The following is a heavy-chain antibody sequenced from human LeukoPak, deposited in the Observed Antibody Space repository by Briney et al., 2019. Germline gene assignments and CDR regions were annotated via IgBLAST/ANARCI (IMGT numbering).Heavy chain of an antibody. CDR2: ISAYNGNT. J-gene: IGHJ3*02. V-gene: IGHV1-18*01. CDR1: GYTFTSYG. CDR3: ARGTYYDADLYHLDI. Sequence: ASVKVSCKASGYTFTSYGISWVRQAPGQGLEWMGWISAYNGNTNYAHKLQGRVTMTTDTSTSTAYMELRSLRSDDTAVYYCARGTYYDADLYHLDIWGQGTMVTVSS. D-gene: IGHD3-3*01.